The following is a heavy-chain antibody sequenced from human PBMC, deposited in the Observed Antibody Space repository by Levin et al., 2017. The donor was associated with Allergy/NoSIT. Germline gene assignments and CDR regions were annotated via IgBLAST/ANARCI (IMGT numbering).Heavy chain of an antibody. V-gene: IGHV4-34*01. CDR1: GGSFSGYY. CDR3: ANYDVYISNWYSY. J-gene: IGHJ4*02. CDR2: IDDGGIT. Sequence: SETLSLTCAVYGGSFSGYYCSWIRQAPGKGLEWIGDIDDGGITNYNPALKSRLTMSVDTSKKQFSLKLTSVTAADTAVYFCANYDVYISNWYSYWGPGALVSVSS. D-gene: IGHD6-13*01.